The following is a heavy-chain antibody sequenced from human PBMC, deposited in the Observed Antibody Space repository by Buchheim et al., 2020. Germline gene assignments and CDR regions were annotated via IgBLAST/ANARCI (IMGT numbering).Heavy chain of an antibody. Sequence: QVQLVESGGGVVQPGGSLRLSCAASGFTFSSYGMHWVRQAPGKGLEWVAVISYDGSNKYYADSVKGRFTISRDNSKNTLYLQISRLRAKRTGVYYCARDLGEDNGYGSGYSIDWGRGTL. CDR1: GFTFSSYG. CDR3: ARDLGEDNGYGSGYSID. CDR2: ISYDGSNK. D-gene: IGHD3-22*01. J-gene: IGHJ4*02. V-gene: IGHV3-30*03.